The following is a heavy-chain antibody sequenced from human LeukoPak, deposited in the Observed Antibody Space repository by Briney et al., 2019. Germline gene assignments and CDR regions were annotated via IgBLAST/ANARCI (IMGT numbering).Heavy chain of an antibody. CDR2: IIPIFGTA. V-gene: IGHV1-69*06. D-gene: IGHD6-13*01. CDR1: GGTFSSYA. J-gene: IGHJ4*02. CDR3: ARGDSSSWFYGDY. Sequence: SVKVSCKASGGTFSSYAISWVRQAPGQGLEWMGGIIPIFGTANYARKFQGRVTITADKSTSTAYMELSSLRSEDTAVYYCARGDSSSWFYGDYWGQGTLVTVSS.